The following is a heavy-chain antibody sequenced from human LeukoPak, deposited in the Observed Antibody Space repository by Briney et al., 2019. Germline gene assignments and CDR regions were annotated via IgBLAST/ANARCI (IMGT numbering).Heavy chain of an antibody. CDR2: ISHSGAT. Sequence: SETLSLTCTVSGGSVSGGDYYWSWIRQSPEKVLEWIGYISHSGATHYNPSLKSRIAISLDTSRQHFSLKMTSVTAADTAIYFCAAYCSSSSCYGYFPHWGQGALVTVSS. CDR3: AAYCSSSSCYGYFPH. J-gene: IGHJ1*01. V-gene: IGHV4-30-4*01. CDR1: GGSVSGGDYY. D-gene: IGHD2-2*01.